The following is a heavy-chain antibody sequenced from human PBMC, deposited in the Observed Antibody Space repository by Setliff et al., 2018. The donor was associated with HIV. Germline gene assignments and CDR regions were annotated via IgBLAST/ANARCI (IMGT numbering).Heavy chain of an antibody. D-gene: IGHD5-18*01. CDR3: ARTRGYSLYYFDY. CDR2: MYHSGNT. J-gene: IGHJ4*02. CDR1: GYSISSGYY. Sequence: SETLSLTCSVSGYSISSGYYWGWIRQPPGKGLEWIGSMYHSGNTYYNPSLKSQVTISVDTSKNQFSLKLSSVTAADTAVYYCARTRGYSLYYFDYWGQGTLVTVS. V-gene: IGHV4-38-2*01.